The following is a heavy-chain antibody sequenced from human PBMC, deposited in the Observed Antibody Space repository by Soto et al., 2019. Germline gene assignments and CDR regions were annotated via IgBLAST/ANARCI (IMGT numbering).Heavy chain of an antibody. V-gene: IGHV1-3*01. CDR2: ITAGNGNT. D-gene: IGHD2-15*01. CDR3: ARGPGGPDGPGDY. J-gene: IGHJ4*02. CDR1: GYTFTSYA. Sequence: QVQLVQSGAEVKKPGASVKVSCKASGYTFTSYAMHWVRQAPGQRLEWMGWITAGNGNTKYSQKFQGRVTITRDTSASTDYMELSSLRSEDTAVYYCARGPGGPDGPGDYWGQGTLGTVSS.